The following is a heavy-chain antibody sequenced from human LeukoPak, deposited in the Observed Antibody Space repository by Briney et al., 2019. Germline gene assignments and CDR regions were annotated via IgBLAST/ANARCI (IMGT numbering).Heavy chain of an antibody. CDR1: GFTFSSYG. Sequence: GGSLRLSCAASGFTFSSYGMHWVRQAPGKGLEWVAFIRYDGSNKYYADSVKGRFTISRDNSKNTLYLQMNSLRAEDTAVYYCARMPGVRGVITRDYWGQGTLVTVSS. CDR2: IRYDGSNK. J-gene: IGHJ4*02. CDR3: ARMPGVRGVITRDY. V-gene: IGHV3-30*02. D-gene: IGHD3-10*01.